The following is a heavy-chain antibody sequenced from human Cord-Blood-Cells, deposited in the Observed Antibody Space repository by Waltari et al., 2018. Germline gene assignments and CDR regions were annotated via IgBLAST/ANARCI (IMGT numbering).Heavy chain of an antibody. Sequence: RQASGKGLEWVGRIRSKANSYATAYAASVKGRFTISRDDSKNTAYLQMNSLKTEDTAVYYCTRQPDVSGSIRWYLDLWGRGTLVTVSS. CDR2: IRSKANSYAT. J-gene: IGHJ2*01. D-gene: IGHD3-10*01. V-gene: IGHV3-73*01. CDR3: TRQPDVSGSIRWYLDL.